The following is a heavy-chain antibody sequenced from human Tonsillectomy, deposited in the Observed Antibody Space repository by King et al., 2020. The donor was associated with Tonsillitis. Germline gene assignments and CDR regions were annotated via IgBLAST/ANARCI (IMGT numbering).Heavy chain of an antibody. V-gene: IGHV4-34*01. CDR1: GGSFSGYY. Sequence: VQLQQWGAGLLKPSETLSLTCAVYGGSFSGYYWSWIRQPPGKGLEWIGEISHGGSTTYNPSLKSRVTMSVDTSTNQFSLMLISVTAADTAVYFCARGSPYYYDSSGYFPVWGQGTLVTVSS. CDR3: ARGSPYYYDSSGYFPV. CDR2: ISHGGST. J-gene: IGHJ4*02. D-gene: IGHD3-22*01.